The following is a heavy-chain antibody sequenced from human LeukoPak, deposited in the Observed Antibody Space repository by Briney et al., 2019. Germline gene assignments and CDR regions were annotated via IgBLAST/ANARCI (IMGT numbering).Heavy chain of an antibody. V-gene: IGHV4-59*01. J-gene: IGHJ1*01. Sequence: SETLSLTCAVSGGSISSYYWSWIRQPPGKGLEWIGYIYYSGSTNYNPSLKSRVTISVDTSKNQFSLKLSSVTAADTAVYYCASTYYYDSSGYFQHWGQGTLVTVSS. CDR3: ASTYYYDSSGYFQH. D-gene: IGHD3-22*01. CDR2: IYYSGST. CDR1: GGSISSYY.